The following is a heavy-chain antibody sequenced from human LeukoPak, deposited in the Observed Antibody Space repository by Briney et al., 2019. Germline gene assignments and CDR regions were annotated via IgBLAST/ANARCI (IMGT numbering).Heavy chain of an antibody. V-gene: IGHV4-59*01. D-gene: IGHD2-15*01. CDR1: GGSISSYY. CDR2: IYYSGNT. Sequence: NPSETLSLTCTVSGGSISSYYWSWLRQPPGKGLEWIGYIYYSGNTNYNPSLKSRVTISVDTSKNQFSLKLSSVTAADTAVYYCTRDDGGLDYWGQGTLVTVSS. CDR3: TRDDGGLDY. J-gene: IGHJ4*02.